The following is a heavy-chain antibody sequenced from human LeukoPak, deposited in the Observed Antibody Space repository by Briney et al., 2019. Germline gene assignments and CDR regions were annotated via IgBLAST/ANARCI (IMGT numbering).Heavy chain of an antibody. CDR3: ARMEASRSGFDY. D-gene: IGHD6-19*01. V-gene: IGHV4-4*02. Sequence: MTSETLSLTCAVSGGSISSSNWWSWVRQPPGKGLEWIGEIYHSGSTNYNPSLKSRVTISVDKSKNQFSLKLSSVTAADTAVYYCARMEASRSGFDYWGQGTLVTVSS. CDR1: GGSISSSNW. CDR2: IYHSGST. J-gene: IGHJ4*02.